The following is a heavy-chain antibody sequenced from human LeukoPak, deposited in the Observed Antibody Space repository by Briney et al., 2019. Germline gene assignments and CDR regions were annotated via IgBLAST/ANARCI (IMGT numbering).Heavy chain of an antibody. CDR1: GFTFSSYS. Sequence: GGSLRLSCAATGFTFSSYSMNWVRQAPGKGLEWVSSISSSSYIYYADSVKGRFTISRDNAKNSLYLQMNSLRAEDTAVYYCARDHDDAFDIWGQGTMVTVSS. J-gene: IGHJ3*02. CDR3: ARDHDDAFDI. D-gene: IGHD1-1*01. CDR2: ISSSSYI. V-gene: IGHV3-21*01.